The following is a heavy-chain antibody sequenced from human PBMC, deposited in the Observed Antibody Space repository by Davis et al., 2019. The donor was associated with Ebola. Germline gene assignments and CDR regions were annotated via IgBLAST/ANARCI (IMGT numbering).Heavy chain of an antibody. V-gene: IGHV1-69*04. CDR3: ARDGTGTTTY. CDR2: IIPILGIA. D-gene: IGHD1-7*01. J-gene: IGHJ4*02. CDR1: GYTFTGYY. Sequence: SVKVSCKASGYTFTGYYMHWVRQAPGQGLEWMGRIIPILGIANYAQKFQGRVTITADKSTSTAYMELSSLRSEDTAVYYCARDGTGTTTYWGQGTLVTVSS.